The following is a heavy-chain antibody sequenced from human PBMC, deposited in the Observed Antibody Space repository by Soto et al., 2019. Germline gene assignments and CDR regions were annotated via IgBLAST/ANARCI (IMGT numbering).Heavy chain of an antibody. CDR3: ARSVTVTTSPYYYYMDV. D-gene: IGHD4-4*01. CDR2: IYYSGST. CDR1: GGSISSYY. J-gene: IGHJ6*03. V-gene: IGHV4-59*01. Sequence: SETLSLTCTVSGGSISSYYWSWIRQPPGKGLEWIGYIYYSGSTNYNPSLKSRVTISVDTSKNQFSLKLSSVTAADTAVYYCARSVTVTTSPYYYYMDVWGKGTTVTVSS.